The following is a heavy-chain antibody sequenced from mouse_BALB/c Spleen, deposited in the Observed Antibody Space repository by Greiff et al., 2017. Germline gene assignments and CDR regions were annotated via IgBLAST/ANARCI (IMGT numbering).Heavy chain of an antibody. V-gene: IGHV1-14*01. CDR1: GYTFTSYV. J-gene: IGHJ3*01. CDR2: INPYNDGT. CDR3: AREGGSAWFAY. Sequence: VQLQQPGPELVKPGASVKMSCKASGYTFTSYVMHWVKQKPGQGLEWIGYINPYNDGTKYNEKFKGKATLTSDKSSSTAYMELSSLTSEDSAVYYCAREGGSAWFAYWGQGTLVTVSA.